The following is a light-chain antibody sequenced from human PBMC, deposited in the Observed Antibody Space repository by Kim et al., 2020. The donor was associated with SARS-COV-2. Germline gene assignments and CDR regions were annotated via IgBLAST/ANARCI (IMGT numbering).Light chain of an antibody. CDR2: EVS. J-gene: IGLJ1*01. Sequence: QSALTQPASVSGSPGQSITISCTGTSSDVGSYNLVSWYQQHPGKAPKLMIYEVSKRPSGVSNRFSGSKSGNTASLTISGLQAEDEADYYCCSYAGSSTSPYVFGTGPKVTVL. CDR1: SSDVGSYNL. V-gene: IGLV2-23*02. CDR3: CSYAGSSTSPYV.